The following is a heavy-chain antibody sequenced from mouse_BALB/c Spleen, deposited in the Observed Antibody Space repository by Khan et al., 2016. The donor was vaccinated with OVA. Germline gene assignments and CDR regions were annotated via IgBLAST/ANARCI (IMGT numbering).Heavy chain of an antibody. J-gene: IGHJ2*01. CDR1: GYIFTSYW. CDR2: IYPGTDNS. CDR3: AREEDVDHFDQ. V-gene: IGHV1S132*01. Sequence: QVQLKQSGAELVRPGASVKLSCKTSGYIFTSYWIHWVKQRSGQGLEWIARIYPGTDNSYYNEKFKDKATLTADKSSSTAYMQLSSLKAEDSDDYLCAREEDVDHFDQWGQGTTLTVSS.